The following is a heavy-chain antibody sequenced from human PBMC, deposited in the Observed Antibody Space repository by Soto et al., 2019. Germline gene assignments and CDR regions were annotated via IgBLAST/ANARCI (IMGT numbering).Heavy chain of an antibody. CDR2: IYWDDDK. CDR3: VQSRCGGDWLQSYSSHSYYGLDV. V-gene: IGHV2-5*02. J-gene: IGHJ6*02. CDR1: GFSLSTTGVG. D-gene: IGHD2-21*02. Sequence: QITLKESGPTLVKPTQTLTLTCTFSGFSLSTTGVGVGWIRQPPGKALEWLALIYWDDDKRYNPSLNSRLTITKDTSKNQLVLALTTMDPVDTATYYCVQSRCGGDWLQSYSSHSYYGLDVWGQGTTVTVSS.